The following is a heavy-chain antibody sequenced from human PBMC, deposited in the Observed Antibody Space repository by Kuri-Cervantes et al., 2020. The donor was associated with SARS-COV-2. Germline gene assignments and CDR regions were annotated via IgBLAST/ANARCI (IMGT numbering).Heavy chain of an antibody. Sequence: SVKVSCKASGGTFSSYAISWVRQAPGQGLEWMGRIIPILGTANYAQKFQGRVTITADESTSTAYMELSSLRSEDTAVYYCARGRVAGSHLSFYYWGQGTLVTVSS. V-gene: IGHV1-69*11. D-gene: IGHD6-19*01. CDR2: IIPILGTA. CDR3: ARGRVAGSHLSFYY. CDR1: GGTFSSYA. J-gene: IGHJ4*02.